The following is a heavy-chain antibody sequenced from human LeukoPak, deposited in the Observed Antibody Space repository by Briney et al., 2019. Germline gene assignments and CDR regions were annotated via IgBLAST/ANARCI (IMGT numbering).Heavy chain of an antibody. CDR2: IYYSGST. CDR1: GGSISSYY. CDR3: ARGEGVATPFDY. J-gene: IGHJ4*02. V-gene: IGHV4-59*07. D-gene: IGHD6-6*01. Sequence: PSDTLSLTCTVSGGSISSYYWSWIRQPPGKGLEWIGYIYYSGSTNYNPSLKSRVTISVDTSKNQFSLKLSSVTAADTAVYYCARGEGVATPFDYWGQGTLVTASS.